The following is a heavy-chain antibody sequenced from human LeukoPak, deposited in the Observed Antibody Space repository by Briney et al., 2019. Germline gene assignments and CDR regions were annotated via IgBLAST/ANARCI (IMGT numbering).Heavy chain of an antibody. Sequence: SQTLSLTCTVSGGSISSGSYYWRWIRQPAGKGLEWIGRIYTSGSTNYNPSLKSRVTISVDTSKNQFSLKLSSVTAADTAVYYCASDRGSYFDYWGQGTLVTVCS. V-gene: IGHV4-61*02. J-gene: IGHJ4*02. CDR2: IYTSGST. CDR1: GGSISSGSYY. CDR3: ASDRGSYFDY. D-gene: IGHD1-26*01.